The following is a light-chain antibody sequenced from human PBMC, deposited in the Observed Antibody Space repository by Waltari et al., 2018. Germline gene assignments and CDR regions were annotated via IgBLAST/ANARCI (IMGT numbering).Light chain of an antibody. CDR1: QSVLYSSNNKNY. CDR2: WAS. CDR3: QQYESTLTGT. J-gene: IGKJ1*01. Sequence: DIVMTQSQDSLAVSLGERATINCKSSQSVLYSSNNKNYLAWYQQKPAQPPKLLMYWASTRESGVPDRFRGSGAGTDGTLTSSSLQAEEVAGYYCQQYESTLTGTCGQGKKGESK. V-gene: IGKV4-1*01.